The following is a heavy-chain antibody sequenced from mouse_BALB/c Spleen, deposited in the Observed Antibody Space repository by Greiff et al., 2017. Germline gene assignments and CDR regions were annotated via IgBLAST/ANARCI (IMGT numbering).Heavy chain of an antibody. CDR3: ARDGGHPWFAY. J-gene: IGHJ3*01. D-gene: IGHD1-1*02. CDR2: IDPANGNT. CDR1: GFNINDTY. V-gene: IGHV14-3*02. Sequence: EVQLVESGAELVKPGASVKLSCTASGFNINDTYMHWVKQRPEQGLEWIGRIDPANGNTKYDPKLQGKATITADTSSNTAYLQLSSLTSEDTAVYYCARDGGHPWFAYWGQGTLVTVSA.